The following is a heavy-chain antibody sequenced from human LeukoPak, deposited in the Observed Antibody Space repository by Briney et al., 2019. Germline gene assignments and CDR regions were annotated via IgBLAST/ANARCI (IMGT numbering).Heavy chain of an antibody. CDR2: INIDGSST. CDR1: GFTFSSYW. CDR3: AKANDFWSGNGFDY. J-gene: IGHJ4*02. D-gene: IGHD3-3*01. Sequence: PGWSLRLSCAASGFTFSSYWMHWVRQAPGEGLVWVSLINIDGSSTTYADSVKGRFTISRDNAKNTVYLLMNSLRAEDTAVYYCAKANDFWSGNGFDYWGQGTLVTVSS. V-gene: IGHV3-74*01.